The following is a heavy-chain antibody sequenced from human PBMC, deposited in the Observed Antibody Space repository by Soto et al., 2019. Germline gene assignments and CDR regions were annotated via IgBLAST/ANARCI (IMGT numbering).Heavy chain of an antibody. D-gene: IGHD1-20*01. Sequence: EVQLVESGGGLVQPGGSLRLSCAASGFTFSSNWMHWVRQAPGKGLVWVSRISSDGSSTNYADSVKGRFTISRDNAKNTLYLQMNSLRAEETAVYYCARSRYTASCHDYWGQGTLVTVSS. CDR3: ARSRYTASCHDY. CDR2: ISSDGSST. CDR1: GFTFSSNW. J-gene: IGHJ4*02. V-gene: IGHV3-74*01.